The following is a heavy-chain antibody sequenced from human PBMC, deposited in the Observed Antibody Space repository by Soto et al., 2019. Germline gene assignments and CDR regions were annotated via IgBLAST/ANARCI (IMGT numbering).Heavy chain of an antibody. D-gene: IGHD6-13*01. CDR3: AKDPPSERMQPDYGMDV. Sequence: DVQLVESGGDLVQPGGSLRLSCAASGFTFDSSVMSWVRQAPGKGLEWLSLISGSGRYTDYADSVKGRFTISRDNSKNTLYLQMNSLVVEDTAVYYCAKDPPSERMQPDYGMDVWGQGTTVTVSS. J-gene: IGHJ6*02. CDR2: ISGSGRYT. CDR1: GFTFDSSV. V-gene: IGHV3-23*04.